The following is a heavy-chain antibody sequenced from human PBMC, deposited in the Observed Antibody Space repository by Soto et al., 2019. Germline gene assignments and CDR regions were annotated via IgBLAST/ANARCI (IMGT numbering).Heavy chain of an antibody. V-gene: IGHV3-74*01. D-gene: IGHD3-3*01. CDR3: ARVVYDFWSGYYYVGGMDV. J-gene: IGHJ6*02. Sequence: XGSLRLSWAASGFTFRSYGMHWVRQAPGKGLVWVSRINSDGSSTSYADSVKGRLTISRDNAKNTLYLQMNSLRAEDTALYYCARVVYDFWSGYYYVGGMDVWGHGTTVTVSS. CDR2: INSDGSST. CDR1: GFTFRSYG.